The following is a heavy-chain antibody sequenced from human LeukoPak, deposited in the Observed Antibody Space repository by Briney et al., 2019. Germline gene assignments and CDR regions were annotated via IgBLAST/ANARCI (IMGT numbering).Heavy chain of an antibody. CDR3: AREQASWYGRWCYFDY. Sequence: SETLSLTCTVSGGSISSGGYYWSWIRQDPGKGLAWIGYIYYSGSTYYNPCLKSRVTISVDTSKNQFFLKLSSVTAADTAVYYCAREQASWYGRWCYFDYWGQGTLVTVSS. V-gene: IGHV4-31*03. D-gene: IGHD2-2*01. CDR1: GGSISSGGYY. CDR2: IYYSGST. J-gene: IGHJ4*02.